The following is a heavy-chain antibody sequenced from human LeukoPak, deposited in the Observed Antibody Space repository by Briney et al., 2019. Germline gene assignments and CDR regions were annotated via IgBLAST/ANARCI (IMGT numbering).Heavy chain of an antibody. V-gene: IGHV4-39*07. CDR1: DGSISSSSYY. CDR3: ARDLAGHFGGFYFDY. J-gene: IGHJ4*02. D-gene: IGHD2-21*01. Sequence: TSETLSLTCTVSDGSISSSSYYWGWIRQPPGKGLEWIGSIYYGSVFYSVSTYYNPSLKSRVTMSGDTSKNQFSLKLSSVTAADTAVYYCARDLAGHFGGFYFDYWGQGTLVTVSS. CDR2: IYYGSVFYSVST.